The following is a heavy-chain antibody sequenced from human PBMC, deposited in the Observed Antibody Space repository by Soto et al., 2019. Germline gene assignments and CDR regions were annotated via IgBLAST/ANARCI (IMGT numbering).Heavy chain of an antibody. CDR3: ARAVTMPYFDY. Sequence: PSETLSLTCTVSGGSISSGDYYWSWIRQPPGKGLEWIGYIYYSGSTYYNPSLKSRVTISVDTSKNQFSLKLSSATAADTAVYYCARAVTMPYFDYWGQGTLVTVAS. CDR2: IYYSGST. CDR1: GGSISSGDYY. V-gene: IGHV4-30-4*01. D-gene: IGHD3-10*01. J-gene: IGHJ4*02.